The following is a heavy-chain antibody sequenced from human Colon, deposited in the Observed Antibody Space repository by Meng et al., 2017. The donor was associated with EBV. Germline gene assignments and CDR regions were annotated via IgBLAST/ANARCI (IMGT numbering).Heavy chain of an antibody. Sequence: GQLQESGPGQVKPSKTLSLTCAVSGGSISSGGYYWSWIRQPPGKGLEWIGYIYYSGSTYYIPSLKSRVTISVDTAKNQFSLKLSSVTAADTAVYYCARSAMISAWFDPWGQGTLVTVSS. CDR2: IYYSGST. J-gene: IGHJ5*02. D-gene: IGHD3-22*01. V-gene: IGHV4-30-4*01. CDR1: GGSISSGGYY. CDR3: ARSAMISAWFDP.